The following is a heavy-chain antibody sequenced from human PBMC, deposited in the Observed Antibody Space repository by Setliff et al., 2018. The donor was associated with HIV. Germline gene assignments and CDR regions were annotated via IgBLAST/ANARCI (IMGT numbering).Heavy chain of an antibody. CDR2: INEDGSEK. D-gene: IGHD3-10*01. Sequence: PGGSLRLSCTASGFTFGDYAMSWVRQAPGKGLEWVANINEDGSEKHYMDSVKGRFTISRDNAENSLFLQMNSLRAEDTAIYYCALLWPFDYWGQGALVTVSS. CDR3: ALLWPFDY. CDR1: GFTFGDYA. J-gene: IGHJ4*02. V-gene: IGHV3-7*03.